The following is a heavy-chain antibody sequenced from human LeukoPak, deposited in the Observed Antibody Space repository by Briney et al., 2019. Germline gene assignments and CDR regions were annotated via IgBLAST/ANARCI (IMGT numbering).Heavy chain of an antibody. CDR3: ASRVVTSFDY. Sequence: GGSLRLPCAASGFTFRSYGMHWVRQAPGKGPEWVAFIRYDGSNKYHADSVKGRFTISRDISENTLYLQMNALRAEDTAVYYCASRVVTSFDYWGQGTLVTVSS. V-gene: IGHV3-30*02. CDR2: IRYDGSNK. CDR1: GFTFRSYG. J-gene: IGHJ4*02. D-gene: IGHD3-3*01.